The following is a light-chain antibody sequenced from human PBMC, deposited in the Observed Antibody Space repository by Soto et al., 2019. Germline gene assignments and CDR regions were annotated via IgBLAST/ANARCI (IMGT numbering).Light chain of an antibody. CDR3: QQYGSSPPVT. Sequence: EIVLTQSPGTLSLSPGERATLSCRASQSVSPYLAWYQHKPGQAPRLLIYGASSRATGIPDRFSGSGSGTDFTLTISRREPEDFAVYFCQQYGSSPPVTFGAGTKVDIK. CDR1: QSVSPY. J-gene: IGKJ3*01. V-gene: IGKV3-20*01. CDR2: GAS.